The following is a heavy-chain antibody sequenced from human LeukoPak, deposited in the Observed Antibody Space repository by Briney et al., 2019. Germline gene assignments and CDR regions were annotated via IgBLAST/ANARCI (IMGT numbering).Heavy chain of an antibody. CDR1: GFTFSSYE. J-gene: IGHJ6*02. Sequence: PGGSLRLSCAASGFTFSSYEMNWVRQAPGKGLEWVSYICSSGSTVYYADSVKGRFTISRDNAKNSLYLQMNSLRAEDTAVYYCARENIVVVVAAYYGMDVWGQGTTVTVSS. CDR3: ARENIVVVVAAYYGMDV. CDR2: ICSSGSTV. V-gene: IGHV3-48*03. D-gene: IGHD2-15*01.